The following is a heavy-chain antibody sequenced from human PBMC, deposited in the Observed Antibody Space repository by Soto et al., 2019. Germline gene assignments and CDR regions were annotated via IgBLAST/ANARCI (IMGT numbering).Heavy chain of an antibody. J-gene: IGHJ4*02. Sequence: ASVKVSCKASWYTFTRYGILCLRQAPGQVLEWVGWISTYSGDTSYAQKFQGRVTVTRDTSTSTAYMELRSLRSDDTAIYYCAILPYKNYEYDYWGQGTPVTVSS. D-gene: IGHD1-7*01. CDR2: ISTYSGDT. V-gene: IGHV1-18*04. CDR1: WYTFTRYG. CDR3: AILPYKNYEYDY.